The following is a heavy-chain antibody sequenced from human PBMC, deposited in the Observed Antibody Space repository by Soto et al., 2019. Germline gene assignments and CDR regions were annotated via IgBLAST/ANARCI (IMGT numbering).Heavy chain of an antibody. D-gene: IGHD6-6*01. J-gene: IGHJ6*03. Sequence: QVQLLQSGAEVKKPGASVKVSCKASGYTFTNYGITWVRQAPGQGLEWMGWISAYNGNTHYTQRLQGRVTMTTDTSTSTAYMELRGLRSGDTAVYFCARGRQLVGYFYYYMDVWGKGTTVTVSS. CDR1: GYTFTNYG. CDR3: ARGRQLVGYFYYYMDV. CDR2: ISAYNGNT. V-gene: IGHV1-18*01.